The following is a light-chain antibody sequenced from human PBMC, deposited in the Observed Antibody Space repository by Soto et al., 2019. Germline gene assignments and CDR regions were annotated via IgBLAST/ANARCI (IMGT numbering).Light chain of an antibody. CDR2: DTS. V-gene: IGKV3D-20*02. CDR3: QQRAIWRGVT. Sequence: EVVMRQSPATLSVSPGEGATLSCRASQGIGDTLAWYQHKPGQTPRLLIYDTSTRATGIPDRFSGSGSGTDFTLTISRLEPEDFAVYYCQQRAIWRGVTFGPGTKVDIK. CDR1: QGIGDT. J-gene: IGKJ3*01.